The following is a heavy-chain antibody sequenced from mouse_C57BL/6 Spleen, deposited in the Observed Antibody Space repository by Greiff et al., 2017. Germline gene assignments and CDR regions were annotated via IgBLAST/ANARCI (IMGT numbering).Heavy chain of an antibody. Sequence: VQLQQSGPELVKPGASVKISCTASGYAFSSSWMNWVKQRPGKGLEWIGRIYPGDGDTNYNGKFKGKATLTADKSSSTAYMQLSSLTSEDSAVYFCAPYYSNYAWFAYWGQGTLVTVSA. CDR1: GYAFSSSW. J-gene: IGHJ3*01. D-gene: IGHD2-5*01. CDR3: APYYSNYAWFAY. V-gene: IGHV1-82*01. CDR2: IYPGDGDT.